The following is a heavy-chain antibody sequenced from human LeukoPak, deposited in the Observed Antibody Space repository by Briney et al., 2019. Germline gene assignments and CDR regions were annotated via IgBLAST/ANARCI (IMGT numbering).Heavy chain of an antibody. CDR1: GGSTSYYY. D-gene: IGHD4-17*01. V-gene: IGHV4-59*08. Sequence: SETLSLTCTVSGGSTSYYYWSWIRQPPGKGLEWIGYIYYSGSTKYNPPLKSQITISVDTSKNQFSLKLSSVTAADTAMYYCARQGNGDLYYFDYWGQGTLVTVSS. CDR2: IYYSGST. J-gene: IGHJ4*02. CDR3: ARQGNGDLYYFDY.